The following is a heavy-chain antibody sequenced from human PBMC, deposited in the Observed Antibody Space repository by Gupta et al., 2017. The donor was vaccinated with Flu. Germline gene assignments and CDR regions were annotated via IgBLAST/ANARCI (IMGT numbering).Heavy chain of an antibody. CDR3: TTTGNWDAHYYYYGMDV. CDR2: IKSKTDGGTT. Sequence: EVQLVESGGGLVKPGGSLRLSCAASGFTFSNAWMSWVRQTPGKGLEWVGRIKSKTDGGTTDYAAPVKGRFTISRDDSKNTLYLQMNSLKTEDTAVYYCTTTGNWDAHYYYYGMDVWGQGTTVTVSS. D-gene: IGHD1-1*01. J-gene: IGHJ6*02. V-gene: IGHV3-15*01. CDR1: GFTFSNAW.